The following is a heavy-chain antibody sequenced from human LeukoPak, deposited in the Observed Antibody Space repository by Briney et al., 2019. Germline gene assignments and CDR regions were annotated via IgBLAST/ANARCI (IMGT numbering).Heavy chain of an antibody. J-gene: IGHJ3*02. CDR1: GYSFTSYW. CDR3: ARQNVFPPFHI. Sequence: GESLKISCKGPGYSFTSYWIGWVRQMPGKGLEWMGIIYPGDSSTRYSPSFQGQVTISADKSISTAYLQWSSLKASDTAMYFCARQNVFPPFHIWGQGTMVTVSS. D-gene: IGHD3-16*01. V-gene: IGHV5-51*01. CDR2: IYPGDSST.